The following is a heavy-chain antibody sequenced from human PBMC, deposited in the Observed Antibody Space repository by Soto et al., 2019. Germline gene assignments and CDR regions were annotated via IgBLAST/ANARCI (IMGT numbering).Heavy chain of an antibody. CDR3: ARGGGLDIVVVVAATPEWFDP. CDR1: GGTFSSYA. J-gene: IGHJ5*02. Sequence: QVQLVQSGAEVKKPGSSVKVSCKASGGTFSSYAISWVRQAPGQGLEWMGGIIPIFGTANYAQKFQGRVTITADESTSTAYMELSSLSSEDTAVYYCARGGGLDIVVVVAATPEWFDPWGHGTLVTVSS. D-gene: IGHD2-15*01. CDR2: IIPIFGTA. V-gene: IGHV1-69*01.